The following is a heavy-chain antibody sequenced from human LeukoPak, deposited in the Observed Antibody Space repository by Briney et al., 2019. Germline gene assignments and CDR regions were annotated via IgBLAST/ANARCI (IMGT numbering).Heavy chain of an antibody. V-gene: IGHV3-48*02. CDR1: GFTFSGYS. CDR3: ARGFSGYDYGEYLHH. CDR2: ISSSSGTI. D-gene: IGHD5-12*01. Sequence: GSLRLSCAASGFTFSGYSMNWVRQAPGKGLEWVSYISSSSGTIYYADSVKGRFTISRDNAKNSLYLQMNSLRDEDTAVYYCARGFSGYDYGEYLHHWGQGTLVTVSS. J-gene: IGHJ1*01.